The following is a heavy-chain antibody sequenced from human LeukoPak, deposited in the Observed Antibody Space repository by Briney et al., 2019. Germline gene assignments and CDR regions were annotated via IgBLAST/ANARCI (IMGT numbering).Heavy chain of an antibody. D-gene: IGHD3-16*01. V-gene: IGHV3-23*01. CDR1: GFTFGNSA. CDR2: IRHSGDTT. Sequence: GGSLRLSCAASGFTFGNSAMTWGRQVPGKGLQWVSTIRHSGDTTYYADFVKGRFAIARDNSMNTLYLQMNSLSADDTALYYCAKIRGKAGLRHSYDIWGQGTMVTVSS. J-gene: IGHJ3*02. CDR3: AKIRGKAGLRHSYDI.